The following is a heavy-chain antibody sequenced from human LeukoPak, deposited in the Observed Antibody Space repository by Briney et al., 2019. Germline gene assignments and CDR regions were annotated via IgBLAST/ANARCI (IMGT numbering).Heavy chain of an antibody. J-gene: IGHJ4*02. CDR3: ARDRPGGYYDF. Sequence: SETLSLTCTVSGGSISPYCWSWIRQPPGKGLEWIGYIYYGGSTNYNPSLKSRVTMSVDTSKNQFSLELTSVTAADTAVYYCARDRPGGYYDFWGQGTLVTVSS. D-gene: IGHD3-3*01. CDR1: GGSISPYC. V-gene: IGHV4-59*12. CDR2: IYYGGST.